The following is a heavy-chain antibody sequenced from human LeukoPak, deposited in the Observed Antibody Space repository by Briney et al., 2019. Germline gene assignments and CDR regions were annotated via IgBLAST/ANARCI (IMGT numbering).Heavy chain of an antibody. Sequence: PSQTLSLACTVSGGSISSGGYYWSWIRQHPGKGLEWIGYIYYSGSTYYNPSLKSRVTISVDTSKNQFSLKLSSVTAADTAVYYCAPGGSSPAVDYWGQGTLVTVSS. CDR3: APGGSSPAVDY. V-gene: IGHV4-31*03. CDR2: IYYSGST. J-gene: IGHJ4*02. D-gene: IGHD3-16*01. CDR1: GGSISSGGYY.